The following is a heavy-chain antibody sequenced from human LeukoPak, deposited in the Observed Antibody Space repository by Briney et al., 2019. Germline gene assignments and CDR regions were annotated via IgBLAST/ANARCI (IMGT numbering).Heavy chain of an antibody. CDR3: AREAAGDAFDI. CDR1: GGTFSSYT. Sequence: ASVKVSCKASGGTFSSYTLNWVRQAPGQGLEWMGGITPIFGSSNYAQKFQGRVTITADESTTTAYMELRSLRSDDTAVYYCAREAAGDAFDIWGQGTMVTVSS. V-gene: IGHV1-69*13. J-gene: IGHJ3*02. D-gene: IGHD6-13*01. CDR2: ITPIFGSS.